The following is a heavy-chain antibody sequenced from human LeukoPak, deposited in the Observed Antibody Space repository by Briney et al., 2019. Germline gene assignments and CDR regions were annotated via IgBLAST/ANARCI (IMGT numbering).Heavy chain of an antibody. J-gene: IGHJ6*02. CDR1: GFTFSSYA. V-gene: IGHV3-30-3*01. Sequence: GGSLRLSCEASGFTFSSYAMHWVRQAPGKGLEWVAIISYDGGNEDYVDSVKGRFTISRDNSKNTLYLQMNSLRPEDAAVYSRTRAPLKGGNGYYYGMDVWGRGTTVTVSS. CDR2: ISYDGGNE. CDR3: TRAPLKGGNGYYYGMDV. D-gene: IGHD2-8*01.